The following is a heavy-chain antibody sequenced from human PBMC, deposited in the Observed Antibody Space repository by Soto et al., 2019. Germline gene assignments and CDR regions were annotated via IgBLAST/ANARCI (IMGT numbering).Heavy chain of an antibody. CDR3: ARVEENCSGGSCGDAFDI. Sequence: ASVTVSCQASGYTFTSYGINWVRQAPGQGLEWMGWMNPNSGNTGYAQKFQGRVTMTRNTSISTAYMELSSLRSEDTAVYYCARVEENCSGGSCGDAFDIWGQGTMVTVSS. V-gene: IGHV1-8*02. D-gene: IGHD2-15*01. J-gene: IGHJ3*02. CDR1: GYTFTSYG. CDR2: MNPNSGNT.